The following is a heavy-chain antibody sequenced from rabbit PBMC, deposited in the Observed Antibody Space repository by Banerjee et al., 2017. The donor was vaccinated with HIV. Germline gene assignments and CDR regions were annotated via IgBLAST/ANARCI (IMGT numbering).Heavy chain of an antibody. CDR1: GFSFSSSYY. V-gene: IGHV1S40*01. Sequence: QSLEESGGDLVQPGASLTLTCTASGFSFSSSYYICWVRQAPGKGLEWIACIDTGDRDTYYASWAKGRFTISKTSSTTVTLQMTSLTAADTATYFCARGGSSSVFLSLWGPGTLVTVS. D-gene: IGHD1-1*01. CDR2: IDTGDRDT. J-gene: IGHJ4*01. CDR3: ARGGSSSVFLSL.